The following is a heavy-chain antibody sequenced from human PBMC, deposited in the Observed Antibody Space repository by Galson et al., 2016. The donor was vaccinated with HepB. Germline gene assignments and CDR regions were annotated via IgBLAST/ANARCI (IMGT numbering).Heavy chain of an antibody. Sequence: SLRLSCAASGFTFGVYAMSWFRQAPGKGLEWVGFIRSNTYRGTTEYAASVKGRFTISRDDSNSIAYLQMNSLKTEDTAVYYCTPTWLGVETSSWGQGTLVTVSS. J-gene: IGHJ4*02. V-gene: IGHV3-49*03. CDR1: GFTFGVYA. CDR2: IRSNTYRGTT. CDR3: TPTWLGVETSS. D-gene: IGHD1-26*01.